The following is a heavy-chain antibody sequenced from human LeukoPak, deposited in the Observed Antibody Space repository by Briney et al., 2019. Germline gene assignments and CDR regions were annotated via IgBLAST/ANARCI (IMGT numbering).Heavy chain of an antibody. CDR3: ASEVDTYYYDSSGYVDY. D-gene: IGHD3-22*01. CDR1: GFTFSDYY. Sequence: PGGSLRLSCAASGFTFSDYYMSWIRQAPGKGLEWVSYISSSGSTIYYADSVKGRFTISRDNAKNSLYLQMNSLRAEDTAVYYCASEVDTYYYDSSGYVDYWGQGTLVAVSS. V-gene: IGHV3-11*01. J-gene: IGHJ4*02. CDR2: ISSSGSTI.